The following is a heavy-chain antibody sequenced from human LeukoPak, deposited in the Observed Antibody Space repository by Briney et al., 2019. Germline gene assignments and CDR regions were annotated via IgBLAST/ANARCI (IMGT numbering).Heavy chain of an antibody. J-gene: IGHJ4*02. CDR3: SRGHKHWLETSFDY. Sequence: GGSLRLSRAASGFNESINYMSCVRQAPGKGLEWVSVIYSGGSTYYADSVKGRFTISRDNSKNTLYLQMNSLRAEYTAVYYCSRGHKHWLETSFDYWGQGTLVTVSS. D-gene: IGHD6-19*01. V-gene: IGHV3-53*01. CDR1: GFNESINY. CDR2: IYSGGST.